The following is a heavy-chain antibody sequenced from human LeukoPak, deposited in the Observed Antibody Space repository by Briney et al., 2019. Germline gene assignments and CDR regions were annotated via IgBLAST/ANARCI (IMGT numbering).Heavy chain of an antibody. CDR1: GGSISSYY. CDR3: ARHAGSYYAHYYYGMDV. V-gene: IGHV4-59*08. D-gene: IGHD1-26*01. J-gene: IGHJ6*02. CDR2: IYYSGST. Sequence: SETLSLTCTVSGGSISSYYWNWIRQPPGKGLEWIGYIYYSGSTDYNPSLKSRVTISVDTSNNQFSLKLSSVTAADTAVYYCARHAGSYYAHYYYGMDVWGQGTTVTVSS.